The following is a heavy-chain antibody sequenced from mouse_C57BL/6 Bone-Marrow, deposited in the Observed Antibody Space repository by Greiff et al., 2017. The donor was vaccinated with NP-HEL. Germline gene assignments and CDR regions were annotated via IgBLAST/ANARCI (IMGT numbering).Heavy chain of an antibody. D-gene: IGHD2-4*01. Sequence: VQLQESGPGLVAPSQSLSITCTVSGFSLTSYCVHWVRQPPGQGLEWLVVIWSYGSTTYNSALKSRLSISKDNSKSQVSLKMNSLQTDDTARYYCARHGGDYDDAMDYWGQGTSVTVSS. CDR3: ARHGGDYDDAMDY. J-gene: IGHJ4*01. CDR1: GFSLTSYC. V-gene: IGHV2-6-1*01. CDR2: IWSYGST.